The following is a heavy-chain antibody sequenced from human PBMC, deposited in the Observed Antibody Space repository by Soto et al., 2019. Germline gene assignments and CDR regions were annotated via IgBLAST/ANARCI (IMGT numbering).Heavy chain of an antibody. J-gene: IGHJ4*02. Sequence: QVQLQVSGPGLVKPSETLSLTCTVSGDSISSYSWSWIRQPPGKGLEWIGNIHYNGNTKYSPSLKSRVTMSVAQSKTHFSLKLISVTTADTAVYFCAREGNLGRWIPPLDSWGQGTLVTVSS. D-gene: IGHD2-2*03. CDR3: AREGNLGRWIPPLDS. CDR1: GDSISSYS. V-gene: IGHV4-59*01. CDR2: IHYNGNT.